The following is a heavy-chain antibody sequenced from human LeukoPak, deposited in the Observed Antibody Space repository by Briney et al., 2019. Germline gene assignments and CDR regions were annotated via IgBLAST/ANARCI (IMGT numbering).Heavy chain of an antibody. J-gene: IGHJ4*02. CDR3: ARVSSGSYIDY. Sequence: GGSLRLSCAASGFTVSSNYMSWVRQAPGKGLEWVSVIYSDGSTYYADSVKGRFTISRDNSKNTPYLQMNSLRAEDTAAYYCARVSSGSYIDYWGQGTLVTVSS. D-gene: IGHD3-10*01. V-gene: IGHV3-66*01. CDR2: IYSDGST. CDR1: GFTVSSNY.